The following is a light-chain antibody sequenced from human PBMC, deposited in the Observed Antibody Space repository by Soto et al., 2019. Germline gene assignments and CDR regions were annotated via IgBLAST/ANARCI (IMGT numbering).Light chain of an antibody. CDR2: TAS. CDR1: QSIRTY. J-gene: IGKJ1*01. Sequence: DIQMTQSPSSLSASVGDRVTITCRASQSIRTYLNWYQQKPGKPPKVLIYTASTLQSGVPSRFSGSGSGTDFTLTISSLQTEDFATYHCQQTYSRPWTFGQGTKVEIK. CDR3: QQTYSRPWT. V-gene: IGKV1-39*01.